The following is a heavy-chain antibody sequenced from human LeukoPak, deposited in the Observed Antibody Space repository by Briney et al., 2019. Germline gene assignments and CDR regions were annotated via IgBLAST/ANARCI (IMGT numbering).Heavy chain of an antibody. D-gene: IGHD5-18*01. J-gene: IGHJ4*02. CDR3: VRGMGYTSGIELFDD. Sequence: PGGSLRLSCAASGFTFSDYNMRWIRQAPGKGLEWVSSISRSGSTKYYADSVKGRFTISRDNAKNSLFLQMNSLKTEDTAMYYCVRGMGYTSGIELFDDWGQGTLVTVSS. CDR2: ISRSGSTK. CDR1: GFTFSDYN. V-gene: IGHV3-11*01.